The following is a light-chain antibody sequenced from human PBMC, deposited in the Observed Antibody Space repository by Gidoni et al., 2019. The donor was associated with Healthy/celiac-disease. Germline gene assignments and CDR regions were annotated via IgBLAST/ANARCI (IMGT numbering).Light chain of an antibody. CDR1: ANIDNR. V-gene: IGKV1-39*01. CDR2: ASS. J-gene: IGKJ3*01. Sequence: DIQMTQSPSSLSASVGDRVTITCRANANIDNRLNWYRQTPGKAPELLIYASSNLRGGVPSRFSVSGFGTDFTLSISGLQSEDLANYYCQQTNTAPFTFGPGTKVDLK. CDR3: QQTNTAPFT.